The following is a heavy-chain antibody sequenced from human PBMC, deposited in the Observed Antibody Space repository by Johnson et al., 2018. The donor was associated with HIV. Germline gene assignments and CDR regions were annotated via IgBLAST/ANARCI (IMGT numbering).Heavy chain of an antibody. CDR3: AKGASGSQRRGAFHI. J-gene: IGHJ3*02. D-gene: IGHD1-26*01. Sequence: QVQLVESGGGVVQPGGSLRLSCAASGFTFSSYGMHWVRQAPGKGLEWVAVISYGGNKQYYVDSVEGRFPISRDNSKNPLYLQMNSLRAEYTAVYYWAKGASGSQRRGAFHIWGQGTMVTVSS. V-gene: IGHV3-30*19. CDR2: ISYGGNKQ. CDR1: GFTFSSYG.